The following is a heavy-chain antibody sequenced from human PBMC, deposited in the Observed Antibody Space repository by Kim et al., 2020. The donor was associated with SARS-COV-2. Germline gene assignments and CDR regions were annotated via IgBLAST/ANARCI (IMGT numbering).Heavy chain of an antibody. CDR3: AKDCGVDYVWGSPY. D-gene: IGHD3-16*01. Sequence: ADTVKGRFTISRDNSKTTLYLQMNSLRAEDTAVYYCAKDCGVDYVWGSPYWGQGTLVTVSS. V-gene: IGHV3-23*01. J-gene: IGHJ4*02.